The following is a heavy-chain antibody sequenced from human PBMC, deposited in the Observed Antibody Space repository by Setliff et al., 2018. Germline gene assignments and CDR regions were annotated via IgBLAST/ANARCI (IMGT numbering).Heavy chain of an antibody. J-gene: IGHJ4*01. CDR1: GGSISSSSYY. D-gene: IGHD3-22*01. CDR3: ASVVEDYYDSSGYFLPSYYFDY. V-gene: IGHV4-39*07. CDR2: IHYNGNL. Sequence: SETLSLTCAVSGGSISSSSYYWGWIRQSPGEGLEWIANIHYNGNLYYNPSLKSRVTISVDTSKNQFSLKLSSVTAADTAVYYCASVVEDYYDSSGYFLPSYYFDYWGQGTLVTSPQ.